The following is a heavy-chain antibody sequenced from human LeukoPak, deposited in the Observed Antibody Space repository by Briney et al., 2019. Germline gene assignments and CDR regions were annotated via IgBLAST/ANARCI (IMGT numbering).Heavy chain of an antibody. V-gene: IGHV3-23*01. J-gene: IGHJ5*02. D-gene: IGHD3-16*01. CDR1: GFTFSSYA. CDR3: GKGTVAGTWGNNWFDP. Sequence: GGSLRLSCAASGFTFSSYAMNGVRQAPGKGLEWVSVISYTGHSTYYADSVKGRFAISRDNSKSTLYLHMNSLRAEDTAVYYCGKGTVAGTWGNNWFDPWGPGTLVTVSS. CDR2: ISYTGHST.